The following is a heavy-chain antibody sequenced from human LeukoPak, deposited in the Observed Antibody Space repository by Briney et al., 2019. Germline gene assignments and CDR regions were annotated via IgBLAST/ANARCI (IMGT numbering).Heavy chain of an antibody. Sequence: GGSLRLSCAASGFIFSDYYMSWIRQAPGKGLEWVSYISSSGSTIYYADSVKGRFTISRDNAKNSLYLQMNSLRAEDTAVYYCARGERYYYDSSGYLNDYWGREPWSPSPQ. CDR1: GFIFSDYY. CDR2: ISSSGSTI. V-gene: IGHV3-11*01. D-gene: IGHD3-22*01. CDR3: ARGERYYYDSSGYLNDY. J-gene: IGHJ4*02.